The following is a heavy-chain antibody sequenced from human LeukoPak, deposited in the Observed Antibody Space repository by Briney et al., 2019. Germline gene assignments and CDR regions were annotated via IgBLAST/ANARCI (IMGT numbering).Heavy chain of an antibody. CDR1: GFTFSSYS. V-gene: IGHV3-21*01. D-gene: IGHD2-15*01. J-gene: IGHJ4*02. CDR3: ARGQQLLHLDY. Sequence: GGSLRLSCAASGFTFSSYSMNWVRQAPGKGLEWVSSISSSSSYVYYADSVKGRFTISRDNAKNSLYLQMNSLRAEDTAVYYCARGQQLLHLDYWGQGTLVTVSS. CDR2: ISSSSSYV.